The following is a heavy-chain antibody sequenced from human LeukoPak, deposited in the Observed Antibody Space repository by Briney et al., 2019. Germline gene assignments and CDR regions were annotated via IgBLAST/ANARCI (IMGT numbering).Heavy chain of an antibody. CDR3: ARDPRVIGAFDI. CDR1: GYTFTSYG. CDR2: ISAYNGNT. D-gene: IGHD2/OR15-2a*01. J-gene: IGHJ3*02. V-gene: IGHV1-18*01. Sequence: ASVKVSCKASGYTFTSYGISWVRQAPGQGLEWMGWISAYNGNTNYAQKLQGRVTMTTDTSTSTAYMELRSLRSDDTAVYYCARDPRVIGAFDIWAKGQWSPSLQ.